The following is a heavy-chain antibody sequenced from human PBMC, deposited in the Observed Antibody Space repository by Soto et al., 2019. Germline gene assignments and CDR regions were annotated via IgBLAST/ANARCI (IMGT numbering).Heavy chain of an antibody. J-gene: IGHJ6*02. CDR1: GFTFSRYA. D-gene: IGHD5-12*01. CDR2: ISGSGGST. CDR3: AGDSSGYDYGDYYYYGLDV. Sequence: GGSLRLSCAASGFTFSRYAMSWVRQAPGKGLEWVSAISGSGGSTYYADSVKGRFTISRDNSKNTLYLQMNRLRAEDTAVYFCAGDSSGYDYGDYYYYGLDVWGQGTTVTVSS. V-gene: IGHV3-23*01.